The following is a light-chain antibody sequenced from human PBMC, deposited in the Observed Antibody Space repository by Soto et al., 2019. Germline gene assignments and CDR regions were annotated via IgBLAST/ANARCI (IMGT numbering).Light chain of an antibody. J-gene: IGLJ2*01. Sequence: QSVLTQPPSVSAAPGQKVTISCSRSGSNIGNNYVSWYQQLPGTAPKLLIYDNTKRPSGIPDRFSGSKSGTSATLGITGLQTGDEADYYCGTWDSSLSAVVFGGGTKLTVL. CDR2: DNT. CDR1: GSNIGNNY. CDR3: GTWDSSLSAVV. V-gene: IGLV1-51*01.